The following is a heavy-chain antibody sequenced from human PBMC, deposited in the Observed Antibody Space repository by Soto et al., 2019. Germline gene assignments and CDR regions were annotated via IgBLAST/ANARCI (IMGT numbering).Heavy chain of an antibody. CDR3: ARGYLSTVTTYGYFDY. Sequence: QVHLMQSGAEVKKPGASVRVSCKASGYTFTNYYMHWVRLAPGQGLEWMGIINPSGGSPTFAEKFQGRVTMTRDTSTSTVYMELSSLRSEDSAVYYCARGYLSTVTTYGYFDYWGQGTLVTVSS. CDR2: INPSGGSP. CDR1: GYTFTNYY. V-gene: IGHV1-46*03. D-gene: IGHD4-17*01. J-gene: IGHJ4*02.